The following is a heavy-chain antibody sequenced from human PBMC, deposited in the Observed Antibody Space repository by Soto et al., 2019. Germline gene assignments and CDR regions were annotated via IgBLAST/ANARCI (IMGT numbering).Heavy chain of an antibody. CDR3: TREAIVVIPAAQPSHFDS. Sequence: QVQLVQSGAEVKKPGASVKVSCKGLGYNFIKYGINWVRQAPGQGLEWMGWISPYSGYTHSAQKYQGRLTLTTDTAATTAYMELRRLRSADTALYYCTREAIVVIPAAQPSHFDSWGKGTLVTVSS. V-gene: IGHV1-18*01. CDR1: GYNFIKYG. D-gene: IGHD2-2*01. CDR2: ISPYSGYT. J-gene: IGHJ4*02.